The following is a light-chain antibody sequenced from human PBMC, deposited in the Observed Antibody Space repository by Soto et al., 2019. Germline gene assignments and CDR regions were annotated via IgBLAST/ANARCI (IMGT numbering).Light chain of an antibody. CDR1: NIGGRS. J-gene: IGLJ3*02. Sequence: SYELTQPPSVSVAPGQTARITCGGSNIGGRSVHWYQQKPGQAPILVVYDDRDRPSGIPERFSGSNSGNTATLTISRVEVGDEAEYYCQVWDSSSDHWVFGGGTKVTVL. CDR3: QVWDSSSDHWV. V-gene: IGLV3-21*02. CDR2: DDR.